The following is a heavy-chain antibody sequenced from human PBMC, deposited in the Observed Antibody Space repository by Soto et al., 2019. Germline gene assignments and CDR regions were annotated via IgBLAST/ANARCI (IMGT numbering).Heavy chain of an antibody. J-gene: IGHJ6*02. D-gene: IGHD2-21*02. CDR1: GCSISSGGYY. V-gene: IGHV4-31*03. CDR3: ASSAGGVTRLPYYYYYGMDV. Sequence: PSETLSLTCTVSGCSISSGGYYWSWIRQHPGKGLEWIGYIYYSGSTYYNPSLKSRVTISVDTSKNQFSLKLSSVTAADTAVYYCASSAGGVTRLPYYYYYGMDVWGQGTTVTVSS. CDR2: IYYSGST.